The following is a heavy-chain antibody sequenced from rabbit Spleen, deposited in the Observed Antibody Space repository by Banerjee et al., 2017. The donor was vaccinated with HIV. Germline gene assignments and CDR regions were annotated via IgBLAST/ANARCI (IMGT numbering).Heavy chain of an antibody. Sequence: QSLEESGGDLVKPGASLTLTCTASGFSFSAGYYMCWVRQAPGKGLEWIACIAGGSSGNIYYASWAKGRFTISKTSSATVTLQMTSLTAADTATYFCARDLTNVIGWNFGWWGPGTLVTVS. CDR2: IAGGSSGNI. CDR1: GFSFSAGYY. J-gene: IGHJ6*01. V-gene: IGHV1S40*01. D-gene: IGHD4-1*01. CDR3: ARDLTNVIGWNFGW.